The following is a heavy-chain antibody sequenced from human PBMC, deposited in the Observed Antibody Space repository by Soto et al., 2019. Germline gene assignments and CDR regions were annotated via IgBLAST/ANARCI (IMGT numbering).Heavy chain of an antibody. V-gene: IGHV3-23*01. CDR3: AKRPSSYQLQPDRYFDY. CDR1: GFTFSSYA. Sequence: EVQLLESGGGLVQPGGSLRLSCAASGFTFSSYAMSWVRQAPGKGLEWVSAISGSGGSTYYADSVKGRFTISRGNSKNALYLPMNSLSAKDTAVYYCAKRPSSYQLQPDRYFDYWGHGTLVTVAA. J-gene: IGHJ4*01. CDR2: ISGSGGST. D-gene: IGHD2-2*01.